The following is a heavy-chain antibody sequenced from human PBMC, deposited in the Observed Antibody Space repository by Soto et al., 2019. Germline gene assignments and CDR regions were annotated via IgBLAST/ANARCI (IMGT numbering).Heavy chain of an antibody. CDR1: GFSLSTRGMC. CDR2: IDWDDDK. J-gene: IGHJ4*02. D-gene: IGHD3-22*01. CDR3: ARFSYYDSTDYYYFDY. V-gene: IGHV2-70*11. Sequence: GPTLVNPTQTLTLTCTFSGFSLSTRGMCVSWIRQPPGKALEWLARIDWDDDKYYSTSLKSRLTISKDTSKNQVVLTMTNMDPVDTATYYCARFSYYDSTDYYYFDYWGQGTLVT.